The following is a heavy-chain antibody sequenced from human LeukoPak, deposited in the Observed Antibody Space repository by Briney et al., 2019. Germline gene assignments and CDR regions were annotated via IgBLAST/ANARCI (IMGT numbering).Heavy chain of an antibody. V-gene: IGHV3-30*04. Sequence: GGSLRLSCAASGFTFSNYAMHWVRQAPGKGLEGVAIISYDGSNEYYGDSVKGRFTISRDNSKNTLYLQMNSLRAEDTAVYYCARGGPQYGGYVHYWGQGTLVTVSS. CDR2: ISYDGSNE. CDR1: GFTFSNYA. D-gene: IGHD4/OR15-4a*01. CDR3: ARGGPQYGGYVHY. J-gene: IGHJ4*02.